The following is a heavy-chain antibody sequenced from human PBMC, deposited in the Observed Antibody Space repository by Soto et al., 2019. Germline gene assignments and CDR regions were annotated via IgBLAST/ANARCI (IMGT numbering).Heavy chain of an antibody. CDR2: ISGNGGNT. V-gene: IGHV3-23*01. CDR3: AKGRSNTVFGVDTLFDY. Sequence: EVQLLDSGGGLVQTGGSLRLTCAAAGFTFSSHAMSWVRQPPGKGLEWVSTISGNGGNTYYEDSVKGRFAISRDNSKTTLYLQMDSLRAEDAAVYYCAKGRSNTVFGVDTLFDYWGQGTLVTVSS. CDR1: GFTFSSHA. D-gene: IGHD3-3*01. J-gene: IGHJ4*02.